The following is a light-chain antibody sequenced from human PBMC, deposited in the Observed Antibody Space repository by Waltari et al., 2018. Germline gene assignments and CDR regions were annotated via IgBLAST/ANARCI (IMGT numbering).Light chain of an antibody. Sequence: QSALTQPASVSGSPGQSITIPCPGTSSDVGSYNSVPWYQQHPDKTPKLMIYDVSYRPSGVSNRFSGSKSGNTASLTISGLQAEDEADYYCSSYITTNTLELFGGGTSLTVL. CDR1: SSDVGSYNS. V-gene: IGLV2-14*03. J-gene: IGLJ2*01. CDR3: SSYITTNTLEL. CDR2: DVS.